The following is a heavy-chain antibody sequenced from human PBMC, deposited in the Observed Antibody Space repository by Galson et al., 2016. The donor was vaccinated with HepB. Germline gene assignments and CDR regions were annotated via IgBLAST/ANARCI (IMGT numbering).Heavy chain of an antibody. J-gene: IGHJ4*02. CDR1: GFSFSTYG. D-gene: IGHD3-22*01. Sequence: SLRLSCAASGFSFSTYGMHWVRQAPGKGLEWVAVISYDGSKSYYADSVKGRFTISRDNSKNTVSLQMNSLRVEDTAVYSCARSRWLPPTYFDFWGQGTLVTVSS. CDR3: ARSRWLPPTYFDF. V-gene: IGHV3-30*03. CDR2: ISYDGSKS.